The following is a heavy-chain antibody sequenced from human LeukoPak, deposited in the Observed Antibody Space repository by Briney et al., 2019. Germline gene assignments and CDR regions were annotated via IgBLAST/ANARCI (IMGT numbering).Heavy chain of an antibody. CDR1: GGSISSYY. D-gene: IGHD6-19*01. V-gene: IGHV4-4*07. Sequence: SETLSLTCTVSGGSISSYYWSWIRQPAGKGLEWIGRIYTSGSTNYNPSLKSRVTMSVDTSKNQFSLKLSSVTAADTAVYYCARTQWQRVCGAFDIGGQGTMVTVSS. CDR3: ARTQWQRVCGAFDI. J-gene: IGHJ3*02. CDR2: IYTSGST.